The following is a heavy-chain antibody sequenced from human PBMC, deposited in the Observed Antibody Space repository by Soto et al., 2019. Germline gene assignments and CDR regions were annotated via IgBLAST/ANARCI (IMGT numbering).Heavy chain of an antibody. J-gene: IGHJ5*02. D-gene: IGHD3-3*01. CDR2: ISPIFTTA. V-gene: IGHV1-69*06. CDR3: ARDQQVDLEWSGWFDP. Sequence: QVQLVQSGAEVKKPGSSVKVSCKASGGTFSSYAVTWVRQAPGQGLEWMGGISPIFTTANYAQSFQGRLTITADKSTSTAYMELTGLTSDDTAVYFCARDQQVDLEWSGWFDPWGQGTLVTVSS. CDR1: GGTFSSYA.